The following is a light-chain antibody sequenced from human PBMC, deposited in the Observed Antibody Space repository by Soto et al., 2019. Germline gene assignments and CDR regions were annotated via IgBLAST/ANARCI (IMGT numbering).Light chain of an antibody. Sequence: QSALTQPASVSGSPGQSITISCTGTSSDVGGYNYVSWYQQHPGTAPKLMIYEVSNRPSGVSNRFSGSKSGTSASLTTSGRQDEDEADYYCSSYTSSSTLVFGGGTKLTVL. J-gene: IGLJ2*01. CDR3: SSYTSSSTLV. CDR2: EVS. V-gene: IGLV2-14*01. CDR1: SSDVGGYNY.